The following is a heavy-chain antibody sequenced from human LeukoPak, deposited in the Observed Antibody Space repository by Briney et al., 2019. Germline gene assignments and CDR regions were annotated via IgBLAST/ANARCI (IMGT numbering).Heavy chain of an antibody. CDR3: AKGMGFNVAYDAFDI. CDR2: ISWNSGSI. CDR1: GFRFEDFA. D-gene: IGHD3-10*01. V-gene: IGHV3-9*01. Sequence: PGRSLRLSCAASGFRFEDFAMHWVRQRPGKGLEWVSGISWNSGSIGYADSVKVRITISRDNAKNSLYLQMNSLRPEDTALYYCAKGMGFNVAYDAFDIWGLGTMVTVSS. J-gene: IGHJ3*02.